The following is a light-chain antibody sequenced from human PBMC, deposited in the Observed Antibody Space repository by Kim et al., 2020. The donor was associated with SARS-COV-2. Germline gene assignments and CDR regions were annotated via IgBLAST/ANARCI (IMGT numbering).Light chain of an antibody. CDR2: DAS. Sequence: VSPGGRATLSCRASQSVSNILAWYQQKPGQAPRLLIYDASTRATGIPARFSGSGSGTEFTLTISSLQSEDSAVYFCQQYSSWPLTFGGGTKVDIK. CDR3: QQYSSWPLT. V-gene: IGKV3-15*01. J-gene: IGKJ4*01. CDR1: QSVSNI.